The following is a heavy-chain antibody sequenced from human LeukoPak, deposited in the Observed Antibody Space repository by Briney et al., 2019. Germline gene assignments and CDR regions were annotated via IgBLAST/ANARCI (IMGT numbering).Heavy chain of an antibody. J-gene: IGHJ3*02. D-gene: IGHD3-3*01. CDR1: GYSFTSYW. CDR3: AKKYPKYYGAFDI. CDR2: IYPGDSDT. Sequence: GESLKISCKGSGYSFTSYWIGWVRQMPGKGLEWMGIIYPGDSDTRYSPSFQGQVTISADKSISAAYLQWSSLKASDTAMYYCAKKYPKYYGAFDIWGQGTMVTVSS. V-gene: IGHV5-51*01.